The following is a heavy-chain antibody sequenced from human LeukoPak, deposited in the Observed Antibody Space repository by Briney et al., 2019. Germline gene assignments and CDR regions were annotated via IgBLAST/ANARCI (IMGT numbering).Heavy chain of an antibody. V-gene: IGHV1-18*01. J-gene: IGHJ5*02. Sequence: ASMKVSCKASGYTFSSYGITWVRQAPGQGLEWMGWISTYNGDTNYAQNLQGRVTMTTDTSTSTAYMGLRSLRSDDTAVYYCARLPLAAHNWFDTWGQGTLVTVSS. CDR2: ISTYNGDT. D-gene: IGHD2-2*01. CDR1: GYTFSSYG. CDR3: ARLPLAAHNWFDT.